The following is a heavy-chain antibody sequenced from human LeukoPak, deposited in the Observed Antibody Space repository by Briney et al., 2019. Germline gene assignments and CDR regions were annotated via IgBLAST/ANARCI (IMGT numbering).Heavy chain of an antibody. CDR1: GFTFSSYA. Sequence: GGSLRLSCAASGFTFSSYAMSWVRRAPGKGLEWVSASSGNGDHTYYADSVKGRFTISRDSSKSSLYLQMNSLRADDTALYYCAKHTYSSGWPQVPSDYWGRGTLVTVSS. CDR2: SSGNGDHT. D-gene: IGHD6-19*01. CDR3: AKHTYSSGWPQVPSDY. V-gene: IGHV3-23*01. J-gene: IGHJ4*02.